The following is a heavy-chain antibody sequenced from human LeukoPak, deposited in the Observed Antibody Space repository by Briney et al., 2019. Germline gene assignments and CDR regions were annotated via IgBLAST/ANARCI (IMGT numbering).Heavy chain of an antibody. CDR1: GGSLSSSSYY. CDR2: IYYSGNT. D-gene: IGHD2-2*01. CDR3: ARGVVPAAIGDWFDP. V-gene: IGHV4-39*01. J-gene: IGHJ5*02. Sequence: SETLSLTCTVPGGSLSSSSYYWGWLRQPPGKGLEWIGSIYYSGNTYYNPSLKSRVTISIDTSKNQFSLKLSSVTAADTAVYYCARGVVPAAIGDWFDPWGQGTLVTVSS.